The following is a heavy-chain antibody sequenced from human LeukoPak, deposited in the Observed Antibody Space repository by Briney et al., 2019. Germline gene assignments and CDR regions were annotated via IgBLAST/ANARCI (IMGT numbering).Heavy chain of an antibody. Sequence: ASVKVSCKASGYTFTGYYMHWVRQAPGKGLEWMGGFDPEDGETIYAQKFQGRVSMTEDTSTDTAYMELSSLRSEDTAVYYCATMRIAALPNWFDPWGQGTLVTVSS. J-gene: IGHJ5*02. D-gene: IGHD6-13*01. CDR2: FDPEDGET. CDR3: ATMRIAALPNWFDP. CDR1: GYTFTGYY. V-gene: IGHV1-24*01.